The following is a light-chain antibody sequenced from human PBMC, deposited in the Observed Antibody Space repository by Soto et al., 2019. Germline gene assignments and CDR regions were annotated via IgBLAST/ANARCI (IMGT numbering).Light chain of an antibody. CDR1: QTVTSSF. CDR2: GAS. Sequence: EMVLTQSPDTLSLSPGERATLSCRASQTVTSSFLAWYQQKPGQAPRLLIYGASNRATDIPDRFSGSGSGTAFTLAISRVEPEDFAVYYCQQYGSSPRTFGQGTKVDIK. CDR3: QQYGSSPRT. J-gene: IGKJ1*01. V-gene: IGKV3-20*01.